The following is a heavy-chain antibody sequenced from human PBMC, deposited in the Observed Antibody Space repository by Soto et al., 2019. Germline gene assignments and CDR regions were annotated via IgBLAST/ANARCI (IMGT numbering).Heavy chain of an antibody. V-gene: IGHV1-69*12. D-gene: IGHD4-4*01. CDR2: IIPLFRTP. Sequence: QVQLVQPGAEMKEPGSSVKVSCKTSGGTFSSSAISLLRQAPGQGLEWMGGIIPLFRTPDYAQKFQGRVTIAADESTSTAYMELSSLRSEDTAVYYCARDNDRLQLGGNYYYILDVWGQGTTITVSS. CDR3: ARDNDRLQLGGNYYYILDV. CDR1: GGTFSSSA. J-gene: IGHJ6*02.